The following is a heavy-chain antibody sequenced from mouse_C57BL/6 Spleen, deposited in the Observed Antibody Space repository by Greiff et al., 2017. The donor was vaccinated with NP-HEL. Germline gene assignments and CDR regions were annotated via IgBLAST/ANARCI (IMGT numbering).Heavy chain of an antibody. J-gene: IGHJ3*01. CDR3: ARNELSYYDYAFAY. CDR1: GYTFTSYW. V-gene: IGHV1-59*01. CDR2: IGPSGSYT. D-gene: IGHD2-4*01. Sequence: QVQLQQPGAELVRPGTSVKLSCKASGYTFTSYWMHWVQQTPGQGLEWIGVIGPSGSYTNYNQKFKGKATLTVDTSSSTAYMQRSSLTSEDSEVYDCARNELSYYDYAFAYWGQGTLVTVSA.